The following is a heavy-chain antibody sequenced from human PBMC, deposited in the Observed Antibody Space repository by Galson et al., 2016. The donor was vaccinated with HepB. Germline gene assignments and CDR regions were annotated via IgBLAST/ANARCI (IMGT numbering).Heavy chain of an antibody. CDR1: GYTFTGYY. Sequence: SVKVSCKASGYTFTGYYMHWVRQAPGQGLEWMGWINPSSGGTNYAQKFQGWVTMTRYTSISTAYMELRRLRSDDTAVYYCARGIGVGAYYFDYWGQGTLVTVSS. CDR3: ARGIGVGAYYFDY. D-gene: IGHD1-26*01. CDR2: INPSSGGT. V-gene: IGHV1-2*04. J-gene: IGHJ4*02.